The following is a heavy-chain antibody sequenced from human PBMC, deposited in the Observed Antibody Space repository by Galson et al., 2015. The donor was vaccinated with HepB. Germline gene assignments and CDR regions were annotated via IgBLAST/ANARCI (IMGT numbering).Heavy chain of an antibody. CDR2: INAGNGNT. J-gene: IGHJ6*02. V-gene: IGHV1-3*01. D-gene: IGHD1-14*01. CDR3: ARDTGFYGMDV. Sequence: SVKVSCKASGYTFTRYAMHWVRQAPGQRLEWMGWINAGNGNTKYSQKFQGRVTITRDTSASTAYMELSSLRSEDTAVYYCARDTGFYGMDVWGQGTTVTVSS. CDR1: GYTFTRYA.